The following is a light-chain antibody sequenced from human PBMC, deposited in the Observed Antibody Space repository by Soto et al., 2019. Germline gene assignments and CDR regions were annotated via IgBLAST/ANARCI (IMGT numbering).Light chain of an antibody. CDR1: SSNIGAGYD. CDR2: GNN. CDR3: QSYDSSPHVL. V-gene: IGLV1-40*01. Sequence: QLVLTQPPSVSGAPGQRVTISCTGSSSNIGAGYDVHWYQQLPGTAPKLLIYGNNNRPSGVPDRFSGSKSGTSASLAITGLQAEDEADYYCQSYDSSPHVLFGGGTKVTVL. J-gene: IGLJ2*01.